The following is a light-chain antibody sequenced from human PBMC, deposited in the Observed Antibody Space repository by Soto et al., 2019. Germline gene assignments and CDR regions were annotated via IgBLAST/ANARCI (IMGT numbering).Light chain of an antibody. CDR1: SSDIGYYNY. CDR2: EVS. V-gene: IGLV2-14*01. J-gene: IGLJ1*01. Sequence: QSVLTQPASVSGSPGQSITISCTGTSSDIGYYNYVSWYQQHPGKAPKLMIFEVSNRPSGVSNRFSGSKSGNTASLTISGLQAEDEADYYCTAYTTSIPYVFGTGTKVTVL. CDR3: TAYTTSIPYV.